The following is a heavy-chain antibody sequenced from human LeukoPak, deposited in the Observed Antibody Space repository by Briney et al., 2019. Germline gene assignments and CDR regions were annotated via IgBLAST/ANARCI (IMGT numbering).Heavy chain of an antibody. CDR1: GGSFSDYY. Sequence: SETLSLTCAVYGGSFSDYYWSWIRQPPGKGLEWIGEINHSGSTNYNPSLKSRVTISVDTSKNQFSLKLSSVTAADTAVYYCARHSYFDFWSGYYPFDYWGQGTLDTVSS. CDR3: ARHSYFDFWSGYYPFDY. V-gene: IGHV4-34*01. J-gene: IGHJ4*02. CDR2: INHSGST. D-gene: IGHD3-3*01.